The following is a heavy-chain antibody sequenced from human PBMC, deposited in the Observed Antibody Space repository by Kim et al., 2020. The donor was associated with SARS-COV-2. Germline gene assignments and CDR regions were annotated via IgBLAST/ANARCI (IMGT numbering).Heavy chain of an antibody. Sequence: GGSLRLSCAASGFTVSNNYMNWVRQAPGKGLEWVSIIYTGGNTYYADSVKGRFTVSRDNSKNTLYLQINSLRAEETAVYYCARAPTGDAFDVWGQGTMVTVSS. CDR3: ARAPTGDAFDV. V-gene: IGHV3-53*01. CDR1: GFTVSNNY. J-gene: IGHJ3*01. CDR2: IYTGGNT. D-gene: IGHD3-10*01.